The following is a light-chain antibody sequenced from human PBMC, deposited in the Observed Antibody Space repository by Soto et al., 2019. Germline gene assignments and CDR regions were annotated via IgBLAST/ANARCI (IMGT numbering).Light chain of an antibody. CDR1: SSNMGTNT. CDR3: VAWDDSLNGHV. CDR2: VND. J-gene: IGLJ1*01. Sequence: QSALTQPASASGTPGQRVPISCSGGSSNMGTNTVSWYQQVPGTAPKVLIYVNDQRPSGVPDRFSGSNSGTSASLAISGLQPEDEAEYYCVAWDDSLNGHVFGTGTKVIVL. V-gene: IGLV1-44*01.